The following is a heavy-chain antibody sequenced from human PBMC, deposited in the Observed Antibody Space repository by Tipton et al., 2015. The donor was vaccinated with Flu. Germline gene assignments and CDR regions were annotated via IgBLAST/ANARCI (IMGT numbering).Heavy chain of an antibody. J-gene: IGHJ4*02. D-gene: IGHD3-16*01. CDR2: IYSGGST. V-gene: IGHV3-53*01. CDR1: GFSVSRNY. Sequence: QLVQSGGGLIQPGGSLRLSCAASGFSVSRNYMSWVRQAPGKGLEWVSVIYSGGSTDYADSVKGRFTISRDNAKNSLSLQMNSLRAEDTALYFCARDRTRLASPLDYWGQGTLVAVSS. CDR3: ARDRTRLASPLDY.